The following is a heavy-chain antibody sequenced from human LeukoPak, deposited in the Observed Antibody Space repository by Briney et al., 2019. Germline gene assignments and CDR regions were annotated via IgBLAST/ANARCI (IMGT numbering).Heavy chain of an antibody. CDR2: INPSGGST. D-gene: IGHD3-22*01. CDR1: GYTFTSYY. CDR3: ARDRTDYYDSSGYHDY. Sequence: GASVKVSCKASGYTFTSYYMHWVRQAPGQGLEWMGIINPSGGSTSDAQKFQGRVTMTRDTSTSTVYMELSSLRSEDTAVYYCARDRTDYYDSSGYHDYWGQGTLVTVSS. J-gene: IGHJ4*02. V-gene: IGHV1-46*01.